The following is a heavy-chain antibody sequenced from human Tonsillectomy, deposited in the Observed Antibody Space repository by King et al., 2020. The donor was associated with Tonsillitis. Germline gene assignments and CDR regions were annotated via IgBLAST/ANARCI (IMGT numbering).Heavy chain of an antibody. CDR1: GFTFSRYV. J-gene: IGHJ6*02. Sequence: VQLVESGGGLVQPGGSLRLSCAASGFTFSRYVMSWVRQAPGKGLERVSAIIGSGDSTHYADSVKGRFTISRDNPKNTLYLQMNSLRAAVTAVYYCAKTSYSNSFAMDVWGRGTTVTVSS. CDR3: AKTSYSNSFAMDV. CDR2: IIGSGDST. D-gene: IGHD1-26*01. V-gene: IGHV3-23*04.